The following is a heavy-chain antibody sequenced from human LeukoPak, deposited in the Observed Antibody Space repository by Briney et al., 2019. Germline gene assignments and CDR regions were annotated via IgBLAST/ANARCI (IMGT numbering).Heavy chain of an antibody. V-gene: IGHV3-30*18. CDR3: VKKNDYYTSESFYVWWYFDL. D-gene: IGHD3-22*01. CDR2: ISFDGSGK. Sequence: PGGSLRLSCAASGFSFSNYGFHWVRQAPGKGLEWLAVISFDGSGKYYADSVKGRFTISRDDSKDTLYLQMNSLRAEEDTAVYYCVKKNDYYTSESFYVWWYFDLWGRGALVTVSS. CDR1: GFSFSNYG. J-gene: IGHJ2*01.